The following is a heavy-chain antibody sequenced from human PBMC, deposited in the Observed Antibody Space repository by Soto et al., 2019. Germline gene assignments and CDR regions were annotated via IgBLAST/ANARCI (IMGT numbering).Heavy chain of an antibody. CDR1: GFTVSSNY. J-gene: IGHJ3*02. CDR2: IYSGGST. V-gene: IGHV3-66*01. CDR3: ARIYYGSGHDAFDI. Sequence: GGSLRLSCAASGFTVSSNYMSWVRQAPGKGLEWVSVIYSGGSTYYADSVKGRITISRDNSKNTLYLQMNSLRAEDTAVYYCARIYYGSGHDAFDIWGQGTMVT. D-gene: IGHD3-10*01.